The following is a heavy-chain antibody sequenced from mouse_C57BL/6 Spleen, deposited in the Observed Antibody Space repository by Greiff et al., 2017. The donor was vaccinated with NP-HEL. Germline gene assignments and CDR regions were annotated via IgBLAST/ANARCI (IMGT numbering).Heavy chain of an antibody. CDR1: GFTFSDYG. D-gene: IGHD4-1*01. V-gene: IGHV5-17*01. CDR3: ASGTGPYFDY. CDR2: ISSGSSTI. Sequence: EVQVVESGGGLVKPGGSLKLSCAASGFTFSDYGMHWVRQAPEKGLEWVAYISSGSSTIYYADTVKGRFTISRDNAKNTLFLQMTSLRSEDTAMYYCASGTGPYFDYWGQGTTLTVSS. J-gene: IGHJ2*01.